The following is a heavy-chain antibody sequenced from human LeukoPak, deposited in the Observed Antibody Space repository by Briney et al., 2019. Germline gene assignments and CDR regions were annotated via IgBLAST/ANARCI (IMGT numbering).Heavy chain of an antibody. CDR2: IYYTGDT. CDR1: GGSISSSSSYY. D-gene: IGHD5-12*01. V-gene: IGHV4-39*01. J-gene: IGHJ4*02. CDR3: ARLRGYTDGNPGY. Sequence: EASETLSLTCTVSGGSISSSSSYYWGWIRQPPGKGLEWIGSIYYTGDTYYNSSLKSRVTISVDTSKNQFSLKLSSVTAADTALYYCARLRGYTDGNPGYWGQGSLVTVSS.